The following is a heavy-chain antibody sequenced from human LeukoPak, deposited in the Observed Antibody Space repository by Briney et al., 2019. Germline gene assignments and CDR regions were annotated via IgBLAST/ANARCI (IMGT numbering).Heavy chain of an antibody. J-gene: IGHJ6*02. CDR3: AKDISWNYPYYGMDV. Sequence: GGPLRLSCAASGFTFDDYAMHWVRQAPGKGLEWVSLISGDGGSTYYADSVKGRFTISRDSSKNSLYLQMNSLRTEDTALYYCAKDISWNYPYYGMDVWGQGTTVTVSS. CDR2: ISGDGGST. D-gene: IGHD1-7*01. CDR1: GFTFDDYA. V-gene: IGHV3-43*02.